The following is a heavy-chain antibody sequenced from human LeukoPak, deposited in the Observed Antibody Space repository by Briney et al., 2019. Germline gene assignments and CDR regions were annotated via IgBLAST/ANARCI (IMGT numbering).Heavy chain of an antibody. CDR2: IYSGGNT. Sequence: QPGGSLRLSCAASEFTFSSYEMNWVRQAPGKGLEWVSVIYSGGNTYYADSVKGRFTISRDNSKNTLYLQMTSLRAEDTAVYYCARADYYDSSGYNDYWGQGTLVTVSS. V-gene: IGHV3-53*01. D-gene: IGHD3-22*01. J-gene: IGHJ4*02. CDR1: EFTFSSYE. CDR3: ARADYYDSSGYNDY.